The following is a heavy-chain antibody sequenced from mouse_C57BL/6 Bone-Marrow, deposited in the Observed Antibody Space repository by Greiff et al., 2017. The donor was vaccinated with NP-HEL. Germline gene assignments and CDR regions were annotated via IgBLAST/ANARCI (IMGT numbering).Heavy chain of an antibody. CDR2: IDPENGDT. V-gene: IGHV14-4*01. D-gene: IGHD3-1*01. CDR1: GFNIKDDY. CDR3: TVGGGD. Sequence: VQLQQSGAELVRPGASVKLSCTASGFNIKDDYMHWVKQRPEQGLEWIGWIDPENGDTEYASKFQGKATITAATSSNTAYLQLSSLTSEDTAVDYCTVGGGDWGQGTTLTVAS. J-gene: IGHJ2*01.